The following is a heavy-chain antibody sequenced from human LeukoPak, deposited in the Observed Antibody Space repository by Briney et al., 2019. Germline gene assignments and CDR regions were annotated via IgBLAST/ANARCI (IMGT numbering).Heavy chain of an antibody. J-gene: IGHJ4*02. CDR2: IYHAGTT. Sequence: SGTLSLTCAVSGASISSTNWWSWARQPPGKGLEWIGEIYHAGTTNYNPSLESRVTISVDNSRNQFSLRLTSVTAADTAVYYCMRTYCSSTSRHYFDYWGQGTLVSVSS. CDR1: GASISSTNW. D-gene: IGHD2-2*01. CDR3: MRTYCSSTSRHYFDY. V-gene: IGHV4-4*02.